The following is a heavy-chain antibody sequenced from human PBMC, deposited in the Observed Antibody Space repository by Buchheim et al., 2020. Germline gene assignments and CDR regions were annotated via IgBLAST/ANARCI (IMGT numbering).Heavy chain of an antibody. Sequence: QVQLVESGGGVVQPGRSLRLSCAASGFTFSSYAMHWVRQAPGKGLEWVAVISYDGSNKYYADSVKGRFTISRDNSKNTLYLQMNSLRAEDTAVYYCASSYSGYEIDYWGQGTL. CDR1: GFTFSSYA. J-gene: IGHJ4*02. V-gene: IGHV3-30*04. D-gene: IGHD5-12*01. CDR2: ISYDGSNK. CDR3: ASSYSGYEIDY.